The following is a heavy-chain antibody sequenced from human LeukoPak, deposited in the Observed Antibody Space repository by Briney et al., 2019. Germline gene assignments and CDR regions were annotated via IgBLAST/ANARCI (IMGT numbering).Heavy chain of an antibody. J-gene: IGHJ4*02. CDR2: IYHSGST. V-gene: IGHV4-38-2*02. CDR3: ARDVGLTQGGAFDF. CDR1: GYSINSGFY. Sequence: SETLSLTCTVSGYSINSGFYWGWIRQPPGKGLEWIGSIYHSGSTHYKSSLKSRVTISVDTSKNQLSLKLTSVTAADTAVYYCARDVGLTQGGAFDFWGQGTLVTVSS. D-gene: IGHD3-16*01.